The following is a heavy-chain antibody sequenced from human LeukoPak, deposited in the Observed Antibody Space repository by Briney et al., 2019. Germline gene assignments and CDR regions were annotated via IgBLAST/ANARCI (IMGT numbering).Heavy chain of an antibody. CDR2: INPNSGGT. J-gene: IGHJ4*02. Sequence: ASVKVSCKASGYTFTGYYMHWVRQAPGQGLEWMGRINPNSGGTNYAQKFQGRVTMTRDTSISTAYMELSRLRSDDTAVYYCARVPREYRYGIYDYWGQGTLVTVSS. D-gene: IGHD5-18*01. CDR1: GYTFTGYY. V-gene: IGHV1-2*06. CDR3: ARVPREYRYGIYDY.